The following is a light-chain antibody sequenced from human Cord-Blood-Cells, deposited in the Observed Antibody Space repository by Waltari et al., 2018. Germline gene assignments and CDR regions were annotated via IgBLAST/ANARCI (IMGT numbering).Light chain of an antibody. J-gene: IGKJ4*01. Sequence: AIRMTQSPSSLSASTGDRVPITCRASQDNSSYLAWYQQKPGKAPKLLIYAASTLQSGVPSRFSGSGSGTDFTLTISCLQSEDFATYYCQQYYSYPRTFGGGTKVEIK. V-gene: IGKV1-8*01. CDR1: QDNSSY. CDR3: QQYYSYPRT. CDR2: AAS.